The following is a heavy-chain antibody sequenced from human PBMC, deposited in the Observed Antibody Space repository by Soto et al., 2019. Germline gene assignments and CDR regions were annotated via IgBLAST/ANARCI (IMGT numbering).Heavy chain of an antibody. D-gene: IGHD5-18*01. V-gene: IGHV4-4*02. J-gene: IGHJ4*02. CDR3: ASHRGNTYGPYYY. Sequence: VQLQESGPGLVKPSGTLSLTCAVSGGSISSGNWWSWVRQSPRKGLEWIGEISHSGNTNHNPSLNSRVTISIDKSKNQFSLKLTSVTAADTAVYYCASHRGNTYGPYYYWGQGSLVTVSS. CDR2: ISHSGNT. CDR1: GGSISSGNW.